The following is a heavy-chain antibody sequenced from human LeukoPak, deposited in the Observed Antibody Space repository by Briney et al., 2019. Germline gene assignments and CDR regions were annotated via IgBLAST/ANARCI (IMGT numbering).Heavy chain of an antibody. J-gene: IGHJ4*02. CDR1: GFTFSSYW. CDR3: AKELKPMIVVADLFDY. V-gene: IGHV3-74*01. Sequence: GGSLRLSCAASGFTFSSYWMHWVRQAPGKGLVWVSRINSDGSSTSYADSVKGRFTISRDNAKNTLYLQMNSLRAEDTAVYYCAKELKPMIVVADLFDYWGQGTLVTVSS. D-gene: IGHD3-22*01. CDR2: INSDGSST.